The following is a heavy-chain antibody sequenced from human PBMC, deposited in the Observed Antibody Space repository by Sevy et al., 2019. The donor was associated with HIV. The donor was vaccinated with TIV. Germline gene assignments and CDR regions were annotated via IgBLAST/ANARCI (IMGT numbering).Heavy chain of an antibody. CDR1: GFTFSSYW. CDR2: IKQDGSEK. CDR3: ASRVWGSCRHDAFDI. D-gene: IGHD3-16*02. Sequence: GGSLRLSCAASGFTFSSYWMSWVRQAPGKGLEWVANIKQDGSEKYYVDSVKGRFTISRDNAKNSLYLQMNSLRAEDTAVYYCASRVWGSCRHDAFDIWGQGTLVTVSS. J-gene: IGHJ3*02. V-gene: IGHV3-7*01.